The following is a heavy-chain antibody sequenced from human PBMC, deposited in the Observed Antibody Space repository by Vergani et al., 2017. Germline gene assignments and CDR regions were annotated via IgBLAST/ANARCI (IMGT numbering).Heavy chain of an antibody. D-gene: IGHD5-24*01. CDR1: GGSFSGYY. Sequence: QVQLQQWGAGLLKPSETLSLTCAVYGGSFSGYYWSWIRQPPGKGLEWIGEINHSGSTNYNPSLKSRVTISVDTSKNQFSLKLSSVTAADTAVYYCARDVLEDGYKIFDYWGQGTLVTVSS. V-gene: IGHV4-34*01. J-gene: IGHJ4*02. CDR2: INHSGST. CDR3: ARDVLEDGYKIFDY.